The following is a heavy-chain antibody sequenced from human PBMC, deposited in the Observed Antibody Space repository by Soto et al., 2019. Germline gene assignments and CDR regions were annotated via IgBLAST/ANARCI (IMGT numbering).Heavy chain of an antibody. CDR1: GGSFSGYY. Sequence: SETLSLTCAVCGGSFSGYYWSWIRQPPGKGLEWIGEINHSGSTNYNPSLKSRVTISVDTSKNQFSLKLSSVTAADTAVYYCARGVVRYCSGGSCYPDYYYYYGMDVWGQGTTVTVSS. CDR3: ARGVVRYCSGGSCYPDYYYYYGMDV. V-gene: IGHV4-34*01. CDR2: INHSGST. D-gene: IGHD2-15*01. J-gene: IGHJ6*02.